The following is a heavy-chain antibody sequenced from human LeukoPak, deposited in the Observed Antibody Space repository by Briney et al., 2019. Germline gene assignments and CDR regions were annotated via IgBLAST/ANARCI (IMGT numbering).Heavy chain of an antibody. CDR1: GFTFSSYS. Sequence: GGSLRLSCAASGFTFSSYSMNWLRQAPGKGLEWVSTITGSGVGTYYADSVKGRFTISRDNSKNTLYLQMNSLRAEDTAVYYCAKDSGSLWIGENYYYMDVWGIGTTVTISS. V-gene: IGHV3-23*01. D-gene: IGHD3-10*01. CDR3: AKDSGSLWIGENYYYMDV. CDR2: ITGSGVGT. J-gene: IGHJ6*03.